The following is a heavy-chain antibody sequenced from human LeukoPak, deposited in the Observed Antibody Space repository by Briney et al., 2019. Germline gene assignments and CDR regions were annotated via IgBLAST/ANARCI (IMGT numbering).Heavy chain of an antibody. CDR1: GDTFIPYT. CDR3: ARDHCSPGTCLGGH. J-gene: IGHJ4*02. D-gene: IGHD2-15*01. V-gene: IGHV1-69*04. Sequence: SVKVSCKASGDTFIPYTFSWVRQAPGQGLEWIGRIIPSLDVANYAQKFQGRVTLSVDSDTATTYMEVTSLRSEDTAIYYCARDHCSPGTCLGGHWGQGTLVTVSS. CDR2: IIPSLDVA.